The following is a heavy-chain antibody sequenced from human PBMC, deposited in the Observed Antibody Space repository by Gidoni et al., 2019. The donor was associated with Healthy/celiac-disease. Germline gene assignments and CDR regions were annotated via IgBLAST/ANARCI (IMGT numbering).Heavy chain of an antibody. J-gene: IGHJ4*02. Sequence: QVQLVESGGGVVQPGRSLRLPCAASGVTFSSSRRHWVRQAPGKGLEWGAVIWYDGSNKYYADSVKGRFTISRDNSKNTLYLQMNSLRAEDTAVYYCASSRDYGSGSYYWPLFDYWGQGTLVTVSS. D-gene: IGHD3-10*01. CDR1: GVTFSSSR. V-gene: IGHV3-33*01. CDR3: ASSRDYGSGSYYWPLFDY. CDR2: IWYDGSNK.